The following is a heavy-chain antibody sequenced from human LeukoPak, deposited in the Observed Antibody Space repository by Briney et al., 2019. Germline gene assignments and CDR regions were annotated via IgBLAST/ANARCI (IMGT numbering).Heavy chain of an antibody. CDR1: GGSVSSGSYY. V-gene: IGHV4-61*01. D-gene: IGHD3-16*01. J-gene: IGHJ4*02. CDR2: IYYSGST. CDR3: ARGIMMGDSYNFDY. Sequence: PSETLSLTCTVSGGSVSSGSYYWSWIRQPPGKGLEWIGYIYYSGSTNYNPSLKSRVTISVDTSKNQFSLKLSSVTAADTAVYYCARGIMMGDSYNFDYWGQGTLVTVSS.